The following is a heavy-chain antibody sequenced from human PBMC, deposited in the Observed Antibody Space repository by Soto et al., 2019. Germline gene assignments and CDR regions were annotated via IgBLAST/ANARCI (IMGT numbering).Heavy chain of an antibody. CDR1: VFTFSGSS. D-gene: IGHD3-3*01. V-gene: IGHV3-73*01. Sequence: VVSLILSCSSSVFTFSGSSLHLFLQASVKWLEWVGLIRSKTKGSATAYAASVKGRFTISRYDSNNTAYMHMSSLKTEDTALYYCTSTAKVGDTVFINELWGKGTLVTXS. CDR2: IRSKTKGSAT. CDR3: TSTAKVGDTVFINEL. J-gene: IGHJ4*02.